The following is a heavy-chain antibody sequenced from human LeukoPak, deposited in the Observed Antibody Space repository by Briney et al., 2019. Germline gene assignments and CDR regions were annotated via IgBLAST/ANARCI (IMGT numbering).Heavy chain of an antibody. V-gene: IGHV4-30-2*01. Sequence: SETLSLTCTVSGASISSGTYSWSWIRQPPGEGLEWIGYIYHTGSTYYNPSLKGRVTISVDRSKNQFSLNLNFVTAADTALYYCARGDGSGSGRWFDPWGRGTLITVS. CDR2: IYHTGST. J-gene: IGHJ5*02. D-gene: IGHD3-10*01. CDR1: GASISSGTYS. CDR3: ARGDGSGSGRWFDP.